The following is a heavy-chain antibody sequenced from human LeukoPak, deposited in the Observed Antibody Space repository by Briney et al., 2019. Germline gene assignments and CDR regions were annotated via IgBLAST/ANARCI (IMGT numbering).Heavy chain of an antibody. J-gene: IGHJ3*02. CDR3: ARDQFGELVVCTFHI. D-gene: IGHD3-10*01. CDR1: GFTFSSYA. Sequence: GGSLRLSCAASGFTFSSYAMHWVRQAPGKGLEWVAVISHDGSNKYYADSVKGRFTISRDNSRNTLYLQMNSLRAEDTAVYYCARDQFGELVVCTFHIWGQGTMVTVSS. V-gene: IGHV3-30-3*01. CDR2: ISHDGSNK.